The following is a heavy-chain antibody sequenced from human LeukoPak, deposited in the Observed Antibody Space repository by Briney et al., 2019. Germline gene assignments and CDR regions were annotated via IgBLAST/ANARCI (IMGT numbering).Heavy chain of an antibody. D-gene: IGHD3-22*01. CDR2: MRQDGGEI. CDR3: AGRPYYYDSLDY. Sequence: QAGGSLRLSCEASGFTFSRYWMAWVRQAPGKEPEWVANMRQDGGEIYYVDSVKGRFTISRDNARNFLYLQMNSLRVEDTAVYYCAGRPYYYDSLDYWGQGTLVTVSS. CDR1: GFTFSRYW. V-gene: IGHV3-7*01. J-gene: IGHJ4*02.